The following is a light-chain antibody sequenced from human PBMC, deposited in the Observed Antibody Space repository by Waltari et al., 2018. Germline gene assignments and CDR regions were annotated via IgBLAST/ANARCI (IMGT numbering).Light chain of an antibody. J-gene: IGKJ1*01. V-gene: IGKV3-15*01. CDR1: QSISSN. CDR2: GAS. Sequence: EVVLTQSPATLSVSQGERATLSCRASQSISSNLAWYQLKLGQAPRLLIYGASTRATGIPARFSGSGSGTEFTLTISSLQSEDSAVYYCQQYNNWRTFGQGTKVEVK. CDR3: QQYNNWRT.